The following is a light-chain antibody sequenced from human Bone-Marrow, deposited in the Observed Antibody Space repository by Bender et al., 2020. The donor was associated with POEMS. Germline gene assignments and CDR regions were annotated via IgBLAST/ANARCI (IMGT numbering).Light chain of an antibody. J-gene: IGLJ3*02. V-gene: IGLV2-14*01. CDR2: DVS. CDR1: SSDVGGYNY. Sequence: QSALTQPASVSGSPGQSITISCTGTSSDVGGYNYVSWYQQHPGKAPKLMIYDVSSRPSGVSNRFSGSKSGNTASLTISGLQPEDEADYHCGSQRDGSKWVFGGGTKVTVL. CDR3: GSQRDGSKWV.